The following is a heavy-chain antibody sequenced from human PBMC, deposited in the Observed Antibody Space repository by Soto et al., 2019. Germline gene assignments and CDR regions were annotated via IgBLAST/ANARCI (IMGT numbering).Heavy chain of an antibody. V-gene: IGHV4-61*08. Sequence: PSETLSLTCTVSGGSISSGGYYWSWIRQHPGKGLEWIGYIYYSGSTNYNPSLRGRVTTSVDTSKNQFSLKLSSVTAADTAVYYCARAPTGRGIPVNWFDSWGQGTLVTAPQ. CDR2: IYYSGST. CDR1: GGSISSGGYY. J-gene: IGHJ5*01. CDR3: ARAPTGRGIPVNWFDS. D-gene: IGHD1-1*01.